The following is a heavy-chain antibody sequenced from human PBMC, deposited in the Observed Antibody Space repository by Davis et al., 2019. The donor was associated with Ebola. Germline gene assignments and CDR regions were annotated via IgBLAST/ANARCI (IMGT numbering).Heavy chain of an antibody. CDR1: GASIKSNN. CDR3: AKFTSHWLWSPYGLDV. Sequence: PSETLSLTCTVSGASIKSNNWSWIRQPPGKGLEWIGYIYNVGSTDYNPSLESRVTISFDTSKSQLSLKLTSVTAADTGVYYCAKFTSHWLWSPYGLDVWGRGTTVGVSS. D-gene: IGHD3-3*01. J-gene: IGHJ6*02. V-gene: IGHV4-59*13. CDR2: IYNVGST.